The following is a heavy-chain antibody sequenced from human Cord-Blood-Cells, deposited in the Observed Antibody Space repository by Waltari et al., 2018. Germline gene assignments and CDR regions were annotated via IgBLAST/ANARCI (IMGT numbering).Heavy chain of an antibody. V-gene: IGHV4-39*01. CDR3: AAGMAAAGTRWFDP. CDR2: IHYSGST. Sequence: QLQLQESGPGLVKPSETLSLTCTVSGGSISSSSYYWGWIRQPPGKGLEWIGSIHYSGSTDYNPSLKSRGTISVDTSKNQFSLKLSSVTAADTAVYYCAAGMAAAGTRWFDPWGQGTLVTVSS. J-gene: IGHJ5*02. D-gene: IGHD6-13*01. CDR1: GGSISSSSYY.